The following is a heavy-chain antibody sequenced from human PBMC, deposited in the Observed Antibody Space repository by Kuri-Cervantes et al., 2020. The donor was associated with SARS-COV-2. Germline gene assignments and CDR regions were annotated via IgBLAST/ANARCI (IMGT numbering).Heavy chain of an antibody. CDR3: ATLGEGPEAASAFDI. CDR2: MNPNSGNT. J-gene: IGHJ3*02. Sequence: ASVKVSCKASGYTFTSYDINWVRQATGQGLEWMGWMNPNSGNTGYAQKFQGRVTMTRNTSISTAYMELSSLRSEDTAVYYCATLGEGPEAASAFDIWGQGTMVTVSS. D-gene: IGHD3-16*01. V-gene: IGHV1-8*02. CDR1: GYTFTSYD.